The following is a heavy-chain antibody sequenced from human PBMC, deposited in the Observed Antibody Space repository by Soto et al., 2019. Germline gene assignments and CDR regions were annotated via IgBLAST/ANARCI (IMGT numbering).Heavy chain of an antibody. CDR3: ARDNVVVVAATESDYYYYMDV. J-gene: IGHJ6*03. CDR2: ISSSSSTI. Sequence: GGSLRLSCAASGFTFSSYSMNWVRQAPGKGLEWVSYISSSSSTIYYADSVKGRFTISRDNAKNSLYLQMNSLRAEDTAVYYCARDNVVVVAATESDYYYYMDVWGKGTTVTVSS. V-gene: IGHV3-48*01. D-gene: IGHD2-15*01. CDR1: GFTFSSYS.